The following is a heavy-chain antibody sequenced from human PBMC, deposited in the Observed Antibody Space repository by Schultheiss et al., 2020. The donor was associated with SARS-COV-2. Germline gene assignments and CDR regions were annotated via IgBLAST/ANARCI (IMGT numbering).Heavy chain of an antibody. CDR2: IYHSGST. V-gene: IGHV4-4*02. J-gene: IGHJ4*02. D-gene: IGHD2-15*01. CDR3: ARRYCSGGSCYPLGY. Sequence: SETLSLTCAVSGGSISSSNWWSWVRQPPGKGLEWIGEIYHSGSTNYNPSLKSRVTISVDKSKNQFSLKLSSVTAADTAVYYCARRYCSGGSCYPLGYWGQGTLVTVSS. CDR1: GGSISSSNW.